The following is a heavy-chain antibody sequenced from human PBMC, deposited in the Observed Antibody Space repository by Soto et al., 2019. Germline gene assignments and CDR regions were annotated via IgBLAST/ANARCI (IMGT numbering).Heavy chain of an antibody. CDR3: ARASRDFWSGYYSYGMDV. CDR2: MNPNSGNT. J-gene: IGHJ6*02. D-gene: IGHD3-3*01. V-gene: IGHV1-8*01. Sequence: GASVKVSCKASGYTFTSYDINWVRQATGQGLEWMGWMNPNSGNTGYAQKFQGRVTMTRNTSISTAYMELSSLRSEDTAVYYCARASRDFWSGYYSYGMDVWGQGTTVTVS. CDR1: GYTFTSYD.